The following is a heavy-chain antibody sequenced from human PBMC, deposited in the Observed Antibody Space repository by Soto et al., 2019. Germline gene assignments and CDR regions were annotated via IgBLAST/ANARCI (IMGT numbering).Heavy chain of an antibody. CDR3: AKEPRSNGYFDL. Sequence: EMQLLESGGGLVQPGGSLRLSCAASGFTFSSYAMVWVRQAPGKGLEWVSTITANSGSTAYGDSVKGRFTISRDNSKSTLYLQMNSLRAEDTAVYYCAKEPRSNGYFDLWGRGTLVTVSS. J-gene: IGHJ2*01. V-gene: IGHV3-23*01. CDR2: ITANSGST. CDR1: GFTFSSYA. D-gene: IGHD3-16*01.